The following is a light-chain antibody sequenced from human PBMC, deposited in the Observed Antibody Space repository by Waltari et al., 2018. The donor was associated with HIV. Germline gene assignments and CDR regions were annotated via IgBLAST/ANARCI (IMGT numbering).Light chain of an antibody. V-gene: IGKV1-39*01. J-gene: IGKJ4*01. CDR1: ENINKY. CDR3: QQSSVTPLT. Sequence: IQMTQSPSALSASVGDRITISCRASENINKYLNWDQQRPGKSPKLLIYGAFTLHPGVPSRFSASGSGTDFNLIIRNLQPEDVALYFCQQSSVTPLTFGGGTRVDIK. CDR2: GAF.